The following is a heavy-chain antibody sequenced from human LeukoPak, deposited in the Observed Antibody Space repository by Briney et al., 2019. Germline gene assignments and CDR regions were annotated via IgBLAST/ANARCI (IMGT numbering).Heavy chain of an antibody. CDR2: IYSGGST. V-gene: IGHV3-53*01. CDR1: GFTFISNY. CDR3: ARPHGDILTGEDAFDI. Sequence: PGGSLRLSCSASGFTFISNYMSWVRQAPGKGLEWVSVIYSGGSTYYADSVKGRFTISRDNSKNTLYLQMNSLRAEDTAVYYCARPHGDILTGEDAFDIWGQGTMVTVSS. D-gene: IGHD3-9*01. J-gene: IGHJ3*02.